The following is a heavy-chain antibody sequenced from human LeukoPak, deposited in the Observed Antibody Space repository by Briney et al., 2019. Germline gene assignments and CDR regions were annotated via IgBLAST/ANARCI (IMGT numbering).Heavy chain of an antibody. Sequence: GSLRLPCAASGFTFSSYSMNWVRQAPGKGLEWVSSISSSSSYIYYADSVKGRFTISRDNAKNSLYLQMNSLRAEDTAVYYCARDGTGYYYFDYWGQGTLVTVSS. J-gene: IGHJ4*02. CDR3: ARDGTGYYYFDY. V-gene: IGHV3-21*01. CDR1: GFTFSSYS. CDR2: ISSSSSYI. D-gene: IGHD1-1*01.